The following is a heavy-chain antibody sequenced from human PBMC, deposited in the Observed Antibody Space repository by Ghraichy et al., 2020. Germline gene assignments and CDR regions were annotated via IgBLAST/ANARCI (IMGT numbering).Heavy chain of an antibody. D-gene: IGHD6-19*01. V-gene: IGHV3-21*01. J-gene: IGHJ4*02. CDR2: ISSSSSYI. Sequence: GGSLRLSCAASGFTFSSYSMNWVRQAPGKGLEWVSSISSSSSYIYYADSVKGRFTISRDNAKNSLYLQMNSLRAEDTAVYYCARDPAAGVLAGKYFDYWGQGTLVTVSS. CDR3: ARDPAAGVLAGKYFDY. CDR1: GFTFSSYS.